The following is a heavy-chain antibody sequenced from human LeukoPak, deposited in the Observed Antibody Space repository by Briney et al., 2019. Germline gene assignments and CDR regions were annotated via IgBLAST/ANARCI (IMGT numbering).Heavy chain of an antibody. Sequence: GGSLRLFCAASGFTFSNYWMSWIRQAPGKGLEWVANIRQDGGEEYHVDSVKGRFTISRDNAKNSLYLQMNSLRAEDTAVYYCARWEGNGYYFDDRGQGALVTVSS. CDR1: GFTFSNYW. CDR3: ARWEGNGYYFDD. J-gene: IGHJ4*02. CDR2: IRQDGGEE. V-gene: IGHV3-7*01. D-gene: IGHD3-22*01.